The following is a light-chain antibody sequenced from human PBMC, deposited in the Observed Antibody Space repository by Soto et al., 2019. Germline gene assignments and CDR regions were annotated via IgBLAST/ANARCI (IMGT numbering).Light chain of an antibody. V-gene: IGKV3D-15*01. CDR3: QQYNNWPPST. CDR1: QSVGSN. CDR2: GAA. Sequence: EIMQPQARVTRSVSAGERVALASRASQSVGSNLAWYQQKPGQAPRLLIYGAATRATGFPDRFSGSGSWTAFTRTSSRLEAEDFAVYFCQQYNNWPPSTFGQGTQVDIK. J-gene: IGKJ1*01.